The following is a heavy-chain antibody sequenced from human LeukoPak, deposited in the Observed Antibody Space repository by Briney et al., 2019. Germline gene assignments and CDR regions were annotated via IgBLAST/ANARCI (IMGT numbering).Heavy chain of an antibody. CDR3: ARGREQQHKLFDP. J-gene: IGHJ5*02. CDR1: GGSTSSGGYY. V-gene: IGHV4-31*03. D-gene: IGHD6-13*01. CDR2: IYYSGST. Sequence: SETLSLTCTVSGGSTSSGGYYWSWIRQHPGKGLEWIGYIYYSGSTYYNPSLKSRVTISVDTSKNQFSLKLSSVTAADTAVYYCARGREQQHKLFDPWGQGTLVTVSS.